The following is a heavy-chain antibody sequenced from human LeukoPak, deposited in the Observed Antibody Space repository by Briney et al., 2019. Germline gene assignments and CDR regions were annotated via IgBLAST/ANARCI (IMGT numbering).Heavy chain of an antibody. J-gene: IGHJ4*02. CDR3: ARKYYDILTGYSIYFDY. CDR1: GGSISSGDYY. CDR2: IYHSGST. V-gene: IGHV4-39*07. Sequence: SETLSLTCTVSGGSISSGDYYWSWIRQPPGKGLEWIGSIYHSGSTYYNPSLKSRVTISVDTSKNQFSLKLSSVTAADTAVYYCARKYYDILTGYSIYFDYWGQGTLVTVSS. D-gene: IGHD3-9*01.